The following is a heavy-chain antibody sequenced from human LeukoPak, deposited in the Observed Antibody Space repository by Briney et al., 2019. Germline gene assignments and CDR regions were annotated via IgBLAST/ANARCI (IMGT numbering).Heavy chain of an antibody. CDR3: ARCSGQLSPFDP. CDR1: GGTFSSYT. J-gene: IGHJ5*02. Sequence: ASVKVSCKASGGTFSSYTISWVRQAPGQGLEWMGRIIPILGIANYAQKFQGRVTITVDKSTSTAYMELSSLRSEDTAVYYCARCSGQLSPFDPWGQGTLVTVSS. D-gene: IGHD2-15*01. V-gene: IGHV1-69*02. CDR2: IIPILGIA.